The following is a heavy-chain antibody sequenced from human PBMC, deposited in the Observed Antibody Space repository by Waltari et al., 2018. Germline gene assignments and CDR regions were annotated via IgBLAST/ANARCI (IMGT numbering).Heavy chain of an antibody. Sequence: QVQLQQWGAGLLKPSETLSLTCAVHGGSFRGYYWSWIRQPPGKGLEWIGEINHSGSTNYNPSLKSRVTISVDTSKNQFSLKLSSVTAADTAVYYCARAGSSWYAYDAFDIWGQGTMVTVSS. CDR2: INHSGST. V-gene: IGHV4-34*01. CDR1: GGSFRGYY. D-gene: IGHD6-13*01. CDR3: ARAGSSWYAYDAFDI. J-gene: IGHJ3*02.